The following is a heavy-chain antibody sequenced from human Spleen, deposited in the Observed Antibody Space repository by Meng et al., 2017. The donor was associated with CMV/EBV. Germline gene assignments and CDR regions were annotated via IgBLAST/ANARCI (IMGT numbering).Heavy chain of an antibody. Sequence: LSLTCAASGFTFSSYGMHWVRQDPGKGLEWVTFIRYDGSNKYYADSVKGRFTISRDNSKTTLYLQMNSLRVEDTAVYYCAKGSYSKAAGMDVWGQGTTVTVSS. V-gene: IGHV3-33*03. D-gene: IGHD6-13*01. CDR2: IRYDGSNK. CDR3: AKGSYSKAAGMDV. J-gene: IGHJ6*02. CDR1: GFTFSSYG.